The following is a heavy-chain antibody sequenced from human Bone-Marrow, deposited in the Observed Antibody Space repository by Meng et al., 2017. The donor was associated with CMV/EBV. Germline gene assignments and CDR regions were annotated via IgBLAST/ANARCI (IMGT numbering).Heavy chain of an antibody. CDR1: RYTFTAYY. D-gene: IGHD3-3*01. Sequence: ASVKVSCKASRYTFTAYYMRWVRQAPGQGLEWMGWINPDSGGTNYAQKFQGRVTMTRDTSITTAYMELSRLRSDDTAVYYCARVAEPQKSASYDFWSGYWFDPWGQGTLVTVSS. V-gene: IGHV1-2*02. CDR3: ARVAEPQKSASYDFWSGYWFDP. CDR2: INPDSGGT. J-gene: IGHJ5*02.